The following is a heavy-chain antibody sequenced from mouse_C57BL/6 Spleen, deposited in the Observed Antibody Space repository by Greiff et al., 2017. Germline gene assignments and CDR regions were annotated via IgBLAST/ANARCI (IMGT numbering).Heavy chain of an antibody. V-gene: IGHV1-80*01. D-gene: IGHD1-1*01. CDR3: ARGVSGSSYPPPFAY. Sequence: QVQLQQSGAELVKPGASVKISCKASGYAFSSYWMNWVKQRPGKGLEWIGQIYPGDGDTNYNGKFKGKATLTADKSSSTAYMQLSSLTSEDSAVYFCARGVSGSSYPPPFAYWGQGTLVTVSA. CDR2: IYPGDGDT. CDR1: GYAFSSYW. J-gene: IGHJ3*01.